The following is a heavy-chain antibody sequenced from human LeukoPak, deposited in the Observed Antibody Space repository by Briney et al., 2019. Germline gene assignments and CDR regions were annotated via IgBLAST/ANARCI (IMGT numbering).Heavy chain of an antibody. CDR2: IYGGGST. D-gene: IGHD5-24*01. V-gene: IGHV3-53*01. J-gene: IGHJ6*03. CDR1: GFTVSNNY. CDR3: ARDRSDGNYYMVV. Sequence: GGSLRLSCAASGFTVSNNYMTWVRQARGKGLEWVSVIYGGGSTSYADSVKGRFTISRDNSKNTLYLQMNSLRADDTAVYYCARDRSDGNYYMVVWGKGTTVIVSS.